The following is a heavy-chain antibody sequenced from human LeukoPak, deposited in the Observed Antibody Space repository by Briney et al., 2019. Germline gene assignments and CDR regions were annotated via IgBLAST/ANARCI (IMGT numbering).Heavy chain of an antibody. D-gene: IGHD3-16*02. CDR2: ISSSGSTI. CDR1: GFTFRNYE. J-gene: IGHJ4*02. Sequence: PGGSLRLSCAASGFTFRNYEMNWVRQPPGKGLEWLSCISSSGSTIYYADSLKGRFTISRDNAKNSLYLQMDSLRAEDTAVYYCASRPPHVIYVVFDYWGQGTLVTVSS. V-gene: IGHV3-48*03. CDR3: ASRPPHVIYVVFDY.